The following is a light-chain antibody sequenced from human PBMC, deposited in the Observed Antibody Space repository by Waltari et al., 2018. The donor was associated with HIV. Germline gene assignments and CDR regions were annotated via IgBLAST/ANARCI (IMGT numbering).Light chain of an antibody. Sequence: QSALTQPASVSGSPGQSITISCTGTSSDVGDYNYVSWYQQHPGKVPKLIIYDVSNRPSGVSNRFSGPKSGNTASLTISGLQTEDEADYYCSSYTSSSTRVFGTGTKVTVL. J-gene: IGLJ1*01. CDR1: SSDVGDYNY. V-gene: IGLV2-14*01. CDR2: DVS. CDR3: SSYTSSSTRV.